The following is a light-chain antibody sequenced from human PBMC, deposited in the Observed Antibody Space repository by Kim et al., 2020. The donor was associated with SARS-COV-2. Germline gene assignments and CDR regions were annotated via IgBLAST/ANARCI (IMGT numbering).Light chain of an antibody. Sequence: PGKTARITCGGSSIGSKRVHWYQQRAGQAPVLVIYYDSDRPSGIPERFSGSNSGNSATLTISRVEAGDEADYYCQVWHSSSDHRVVFGGGTQLTVL. CDR2: YDS. CDR3: QVWHSSSDHRVV. V-gene: IGLV3-21*04. CDR1: SIGSKR. J-gene: IGLJ2*01.